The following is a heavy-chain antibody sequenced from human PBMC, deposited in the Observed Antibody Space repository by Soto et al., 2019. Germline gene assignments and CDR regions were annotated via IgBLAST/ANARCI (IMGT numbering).Heavy chain of an antibody. CDR2: INHSGST. D-gene: IGHD6-13*01. V-gene: IGHV4-34*01. CDR3: ARGASNSSPSY. Sequence: QVQLQQWGAGLLKPSETLSLTCGVYGGSFSAYYWSWIRQPPGKGLEWIGEINHSGSTNYNPSLKSRVPMSVDTSTNQFSLKLSSVTAADAALYYCARGASNSSPSYWGQGTLVTVSS. CDR1: GGSFSAYY. J-gene: IGHJ1*01.